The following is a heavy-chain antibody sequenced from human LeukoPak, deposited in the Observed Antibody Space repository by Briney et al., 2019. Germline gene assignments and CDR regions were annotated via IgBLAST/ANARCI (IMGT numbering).Heavy chain of an antibody. CDR3: ARRGSRYFDY. CDR1: GYSISSGYY. CDR2: IYHSGST. J-gene: IGHJ4*02. Sequence: SGTLSLTCAVAGYSISSGYYWGWIRQPPGKGLEWIGSIYHSGSTYYNPSLKSRVTISVDTSKNQFSLKLSSVTAADTAVYYCARRGSRYFDYCGQGTLVTVSS. V-gene: IGHV4-38-2*01.